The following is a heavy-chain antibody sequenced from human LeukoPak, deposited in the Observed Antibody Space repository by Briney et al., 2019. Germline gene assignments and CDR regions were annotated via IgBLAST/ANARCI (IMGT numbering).Heavy chain of an antibody. J-gene: IGHJ4*02. D-gene: IGHD3-10*01. CDR1: GGSISSYY. CDR3: ARAGVVRGVPFDY. Sequence: PSETLSLTCTVSGGSISSYYWSWIRQPPGKGLEWIGYIYYSGSTNYNPSLKSRVTISVDTSKNQFFLKLSSVTAADTAVYYCARAGVVRGVPFDYWGQGTLVTVSS. V-gene: IGHV4-59*01. CDR2: IYYSGST.